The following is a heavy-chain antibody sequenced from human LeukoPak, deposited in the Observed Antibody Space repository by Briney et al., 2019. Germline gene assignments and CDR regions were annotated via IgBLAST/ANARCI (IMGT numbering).Heavy chain of an antibody. CDR2: IYYSGST. D-gene: IGHD6-19*01. Sequence: PSETLSLTCTVSGGSISSYYWGWIRQPPGKGLEWIGSIYYSGSTYYNPSLKSRVTISVDTSKNQFSLKLSSVTAADTAVCYCARGVAVPGAAYWGQGTLVTVSS. CDR1: GGSISSYY. CDR3: ARGVAVPGAAY. V-gene: IGHV4-39*01. J-gene: IGHJ4*02.